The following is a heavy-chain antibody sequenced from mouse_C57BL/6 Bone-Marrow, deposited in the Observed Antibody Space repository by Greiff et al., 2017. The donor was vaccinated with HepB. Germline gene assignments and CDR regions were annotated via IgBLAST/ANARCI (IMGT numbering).Heavy chain of an antibody. D-gene: IGHD1-1*01. CDR3: ARPTVVAHYAMDY. CDR1: GFTFSDYG. Sequence: EVQVVESGGGLVKPGGSLKLSCAASGFTFSDYGMHWVRQAPEKGLEWVAYISSGSSTIYYADTVKGRFTISRDNAKNTLFLQMTSLRSEDTAMYHCARPTVVAHYAMDYWGQGTSVTVSS. CDR2: ISSGSSTI. J-gene: IGHJ4*01. V-gene: IGHV5-17*01.